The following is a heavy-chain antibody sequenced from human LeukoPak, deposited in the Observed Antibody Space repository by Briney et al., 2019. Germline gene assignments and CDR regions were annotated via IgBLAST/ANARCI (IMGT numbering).Heavy chain of an antibody. J-gene: IGHJ6*03. CDR2: IRSSGDRT. V-gene: IGHV3-23*01. Sequence: PGGSLRLSCAASGFTVSSNYMSWVRQAPGKGLEWVSSIRSSGDRTYYADSVKGRFTISRDNSKNTLYMQMNSLRAEDTAVYYCAKGYGDYGGSYYYMDVWGKGTTVTVSS. CDR1: GFTVSSNY. D-gene: IGHD4-17*01. CDR3: AKGYGDYGGSYYYMDV.